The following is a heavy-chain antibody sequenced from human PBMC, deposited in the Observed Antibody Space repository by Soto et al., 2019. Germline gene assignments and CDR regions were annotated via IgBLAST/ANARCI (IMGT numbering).Heavy chain of an antibody. CDR2: INSDGSST. J-gene: IGHJ3*02. CDR3: ARVPLNGGRYAFDI. V-gene: IGHV3-74*01. CDR1: GFTFSSYW. Sequence: GGSLRLSCAASGFTFSSYWMHWVRQAPGKGLVWVSRINSDGSSTSYADSVKGRFTISRDNAKNTLYLQMNSRRAEATAVYYCARVPLNGGRYAFDIWGQGTMVTVSS. D-gene: IGHD7-27*01.